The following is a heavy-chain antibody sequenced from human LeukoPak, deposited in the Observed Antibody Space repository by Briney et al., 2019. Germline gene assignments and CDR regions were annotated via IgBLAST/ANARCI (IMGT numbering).Heavy chain of an antibody. CDR3: AREALSAYYYDSSGYYFDY. J-gene: IGHJ4*02. V-gene: IGHV3-11*04. CDR2: ISSSGSTI. Sequence: GGSLRLSCAASGFTFSDYYMSWIRQTPGKGLEWVSYISSSGSTIYYADSVKGRFTISRENAKNSLYLQMNSLRAEDTAVYYCAREALSAYYYDSSGYYFDYWGQGTLVTVSS. D-gene: IGHD3-22*01. CDR1: GFTFSDYY.